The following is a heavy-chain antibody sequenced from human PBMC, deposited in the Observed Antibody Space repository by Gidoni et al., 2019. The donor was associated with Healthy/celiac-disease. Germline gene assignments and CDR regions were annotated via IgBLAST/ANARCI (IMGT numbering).Heavy chain of an antibody. CDR2: ISWAGGST. Sequence: SGFTFDDYTMHWVRQAPGKGLEWVPLISWAGGSTYYADSVKGRFTISRDNSKNSLYLQMNRLSTEDTALYYCAKDPPPGSGWYYFAYWGQGTLVTVSS. J-gene: IGHJ4*02. CDR3: AKDPPPGSGWYYFAY. D-gene: IGHD6-19*01. CDR1: GFTFDDYT. V-gene: IGHV3-43*01.